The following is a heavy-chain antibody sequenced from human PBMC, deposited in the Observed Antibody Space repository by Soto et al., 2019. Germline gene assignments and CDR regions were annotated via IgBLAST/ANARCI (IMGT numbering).Heavy chain of an antibody. CDR3: ARAEGLGYCSGGSCYSPCD. D-gene: IGHD2-15*01. CDR2: ISAYNGNT. J-gene: IGHJ4*02. CDR1: GYTFTRYG. Sequence: ASVKASCKASGYTFTRYGISWVRQAPGQGLEWMGWISAYNGNTNYAQKLQGRVAMTTDTSTSTAYMELRSLRSDDTAVYYCARAEGLGYCSGGSCYSPCDWGQGTLVTVSS. V-gene: IGHV1-18*01.